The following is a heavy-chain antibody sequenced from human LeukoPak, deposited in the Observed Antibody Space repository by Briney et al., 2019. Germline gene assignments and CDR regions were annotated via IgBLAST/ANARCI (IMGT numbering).Heavy chain of an antibody. V-gene: IGHV3-7*01. CDR2: IKEDGSEK. CDR3: ATGRQLGY. Sequence: TGGSLRLSCAASGFTFSNYWISWVRQAPGKGLEWVANIKEDGSEKYYVDSVKGRFTISRDNARNSLYLQMDSLRAEDTAVYYCATGRQLGYWGQGTLVTVSP. J-gene: IGHJ4*02. CDR1: GFTFSNYW. D-gene: IGHD6-13*01.